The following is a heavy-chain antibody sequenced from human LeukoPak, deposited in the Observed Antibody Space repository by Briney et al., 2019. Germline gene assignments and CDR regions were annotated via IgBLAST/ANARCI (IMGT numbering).Heavy chain of an antibody. CDR1: GFTFSNYI. J-gene: IGHJ6*02. CDR3: ARAWAGGARDHYYGMDV. CDR2: ISSSSTYI. D-gene: IGHD4-23*01. Sequence: GGSLRLSCAASGFTFSNYIVSWVRQAPGKGLEWVSSISSSSTYIYYADSVKGRFTISRDNAQNSLYLQMNSLRAEDTAVYYCARAWAGGARDHYYGMDVWGQGTTVTVSS. V-gene: IGHV3-21*01.